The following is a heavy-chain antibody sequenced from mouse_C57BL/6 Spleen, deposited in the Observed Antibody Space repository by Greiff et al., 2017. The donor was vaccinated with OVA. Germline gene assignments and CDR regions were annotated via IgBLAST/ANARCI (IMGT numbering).Heavy chain of an antibody. J-gene: IGHJ2*01. CDR1: GYTFTSYW. CDR3: ARDKLTGNYFDY. CDR2: IHPNSGST. Sequence: VQLQQPGAELVKPGASVKLSCKASGYTFTSYWMHWVKQRPGQGLEWIGMIHPNSGSTNSNEKFKSKATLTVDKSSSTAYMQLSSLTSEDSAVYYCARDKLTGNYFDYWGQGTTLTVAS. D-gene: IGHD4-1*01. V-gene: IGHV1-64*01.